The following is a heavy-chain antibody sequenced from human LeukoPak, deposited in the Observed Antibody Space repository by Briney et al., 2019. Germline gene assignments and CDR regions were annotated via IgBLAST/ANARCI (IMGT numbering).Heavy chain of an antibody. CDR2: IKQDGSEK. D-gene: IGHD3-22*01. Sequence: GGSLRLSCAASGFTFSSYWMSWVRQAPGKGLEWAANIKQDGSEKYYVDSVKGRFTISRDNAKNSLYLQMNSLRAEDTAVYYCARGFLYYYDSSGYDYWGQGTLVTVSS. J-gene: IGHJ4*02. CDR3: ARGFLYYYDSSGYDY. V-gene: IGHV3-7*01. CDR1: GFTFSSYW.